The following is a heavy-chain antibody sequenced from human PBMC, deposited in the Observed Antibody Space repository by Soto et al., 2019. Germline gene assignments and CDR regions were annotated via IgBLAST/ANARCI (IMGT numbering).Heavy chain of an antibody. CDR1: GFTFSSYA. D-gene: IGHD3-22*01. CDR3: AREVTMIVVVIARYYGMDV. Sequence: QVQLVESGGGVVQPGRSLRLSCAASGFTFSSYAMHWVRQAPGKGLEWVAGISYDGSNKYYADSVKGRFTISRDNSKNTLDLQMNSLRAEDTAVYYCAREVTMIVVVIARYYGMDVWGQGTTVTVSS. J-gene: IGHJ6*02. CDR2: ISYDGSNK. V-gene: IGHV3-30-3*01.